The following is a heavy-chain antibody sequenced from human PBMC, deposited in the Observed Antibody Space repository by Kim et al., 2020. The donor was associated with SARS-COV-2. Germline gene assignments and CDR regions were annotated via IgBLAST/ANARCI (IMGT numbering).Heavy chain of an antibody. CDR2: ISSSGSTI. J-gene: IGHJ5*02. Sequence: GGSLRLSCAASGFTFSDYYMSWIRQAPGKGLEWVSYISSSGSTIYYADSVKGRFTISRDNAKNSLYLQMNSLRAEDTAVYYCAGTYITMVRGVIHNWFDPWGQGTLVTVSS. CDR1: GFTFSDYY. D-gene: IGHD3-10*01. V-gene: IGHV3-11*04. CDR3: AGTYITMVRGVIHNWFDP.